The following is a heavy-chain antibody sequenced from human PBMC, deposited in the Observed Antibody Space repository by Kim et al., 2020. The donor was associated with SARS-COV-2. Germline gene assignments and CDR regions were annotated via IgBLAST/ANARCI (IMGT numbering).Heavy chain of an antibody. V-gene: IGHV3-7*01. CDR3: AGDPDYDSSGPLGY. D-gene: IGHD3-22*01. J-gene: IGHJ4*02. Sequence: DSVKDRFTISKDNAKNSLYRQMNSLGVEDTAVYYCAGDPDYDSSGPLGYWGQGTLVTVSS.